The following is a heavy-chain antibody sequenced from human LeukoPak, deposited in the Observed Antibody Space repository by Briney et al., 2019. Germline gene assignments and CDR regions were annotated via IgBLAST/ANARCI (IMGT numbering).Heavy chain of an antibody. J-gene: IGHJ5*02. V-gene: IGHV1-24*01. CDR1: GYTFTGYY. CDR2: FDPEDGET. D-gene: IGHD6-13*01. CDR3: ATDVAAAGTGNWFDP. Sequence: GASVKVSCKASGYTFTGYYMHWVRQAPGKGLEWMGGFDPEDGETIYAQKFQGRVTMTEDTSTDTAYMELSSLRSEDTAVYYCATDVAAAGTGNWFDPWGQGTLVTVSS.